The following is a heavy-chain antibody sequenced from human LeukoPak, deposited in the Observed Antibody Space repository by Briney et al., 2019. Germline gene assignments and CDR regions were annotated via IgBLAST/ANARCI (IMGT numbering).Heavy chain of an antibody. CDR3: AKKDNGNYFNFDC. J-gene: IGHJ4*02. CDR1: GFTINNNY. D-gene: IGHD2/OR15-2a*01. CDR2: IYSGGNT. V-gene: IGHV3-66*01. Sequence: GGSLRLSCAASGFTINNNYMNWVRQAPGKGLEWVSVIYSGGNTYYADSVKGRFTISRDNSKNTLYLQMNSLRAEDTAVYYCAKKDNGNYFNFDCWGQGTLVTVSS.